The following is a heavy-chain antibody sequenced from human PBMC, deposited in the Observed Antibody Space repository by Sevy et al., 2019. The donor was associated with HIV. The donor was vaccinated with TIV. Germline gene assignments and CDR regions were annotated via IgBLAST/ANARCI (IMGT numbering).Heavy chain of an antibody. CDR2: ISGSGCST. D-gene: IGHD1-26*01. V-gene: IGHV3-23*01. CDR3: AKVFGSYYYFDY. CDR1: GFTFSSYA. J-gene: IGHJ4*02. Sequence: GGSLRLSCAASGFTFSSYAMSWVRQAPGKGLEWVSAISGSGCSTYYADSVKGRFTISRDNSKNTLYLQMNSLRAEDTAVYYCAKVFGSYYYFDYWGQGTLVTVSS.